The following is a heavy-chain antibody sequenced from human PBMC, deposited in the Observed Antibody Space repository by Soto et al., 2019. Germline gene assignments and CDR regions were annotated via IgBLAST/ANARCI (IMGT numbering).Heavy chain of an antibody. CDR2: ISYDGSNK. J-gene: IGHJ6*02. CDR3: AKDPAVAGTGYYYYGMDV. V-gene: IGHV3-30*18. CDR1: GFTFSSYG. D-gene: IGHD6-19*01. Sequence: PGGSLRLSCAASGFTFSSYGMHWVRQAPGKGLEWVAVISYDGSNKYYADSVKGRFTISRDNSKNTLYLQMNSLRAEDTAVYYCAKDPAVAGTGYYYYGMDVWGQGTTVTVSS.